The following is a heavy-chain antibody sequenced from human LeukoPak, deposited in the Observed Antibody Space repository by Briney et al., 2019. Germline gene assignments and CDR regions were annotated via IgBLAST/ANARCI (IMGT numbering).Heavy chain of an antibody. Sequence: GSLRLSCAAPGFTFSSYAMSWVRQAPGKGLEWVSGISGSGGGTYNADSVKGRFTISRDNSKNTLYLQMNSLRAEDTAVYYCAKNGVNYWYFDLWGRGTLVTVSS. V-gene: IGHV3-23*01. CDR2: ISGSGGGT. D-gene: IGHD2-8*01. CDR3: AKNGVNYWYFDL. CDR1: GFTFSSYA. J-gene: IGHJ2*01.